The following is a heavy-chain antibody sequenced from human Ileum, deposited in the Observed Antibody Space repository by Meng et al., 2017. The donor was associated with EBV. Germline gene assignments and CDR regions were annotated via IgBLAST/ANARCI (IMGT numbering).Heavy chain of an antibody. V-gene: IGHV3-23*04. Sequence: EVQLVDVGGGLVQPGGSLRLSVAASGFTFSSYAMTWVRQAPGKGLEWVSSISDSGDSTFYAASVKGRFTISRDNSKNTVYLQMESLRVEDTAVYYCARQVPHDLWDQGTLVTASS. CDR3: ARQVPHDL. J-gene: IGHJ5*02. CDR2: ISDSGDST. CDR1: GFTFSSYA. D-gene: IGHD4/OR15-4a*01.